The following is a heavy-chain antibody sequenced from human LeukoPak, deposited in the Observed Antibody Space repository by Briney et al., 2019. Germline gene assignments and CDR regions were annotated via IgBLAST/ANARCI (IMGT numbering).Heavy chain of an antibody. CDR1: GGSISSSSYY. CDR2: IYYSGST. J-gene: IGHJ4*02. D-gene: IGHD3-22*01. V-gene: IGHV4-39*01. Sequence: PSETLSLTCTVSGGSISSSSYYWGWIRQPPGKGLEWIGSIYYSGSTYYNPSLKSRVTISVDTSKNQFSLKLSSVTAADTAVYYCARAPITMIVAYYWGQGTLVTVSS. CDR3: ARAPITMIVAYY.